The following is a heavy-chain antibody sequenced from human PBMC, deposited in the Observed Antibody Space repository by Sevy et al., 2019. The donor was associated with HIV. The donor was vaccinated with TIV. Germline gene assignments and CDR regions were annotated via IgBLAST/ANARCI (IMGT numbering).Heavy chain of an antibody. J-gene: IGHJ4*02. V-gene: IGHV3-11*01. Sequence: GGSLRLSCAASGFTFSDYYMSWIRQAPGKGLEWVSYFSSSGTTIYYENPVKGRLTISRDNAKKSLYLQMISLRAEDTAVYYCARGMDYDFCSGLDYWGQGTLVTVSS. CDR1: GFTFSDYY. D-gene: IGHD3-3*01. CDR3: ARGMDYDFCSGLDY. CDR2: FSSSGTTI.